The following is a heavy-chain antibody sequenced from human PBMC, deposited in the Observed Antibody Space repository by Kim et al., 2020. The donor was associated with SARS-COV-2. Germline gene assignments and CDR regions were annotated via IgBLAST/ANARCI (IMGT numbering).Heavy chain of an antibody. CDR3: ARDPLATYAFDI. CDR2: ISSSSSYI. J-gene: IGHJ3*02. V-gene: IGHV3-21*01. D-gene: IGHD5-12*01. Sequence: GGSLRLSCAASGFTFSSYSMNWVRQAPGKGLEWVSSISSSSSYIYYADSVKGRFTISRDNAKNSLYLQMNSLRAEDTAVYYCARDPLATYAFDIWGQGTMVTVSS. CDR1: GFTFSSYS.